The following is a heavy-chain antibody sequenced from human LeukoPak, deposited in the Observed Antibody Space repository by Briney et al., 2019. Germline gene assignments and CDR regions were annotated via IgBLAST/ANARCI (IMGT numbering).Heavy chain of an antibody. CDR3: ATTRGGYYFDY. V-gene: IGHV3-23*01. Sequence: PGGSLRLSCAASGFTFSSYAMSWVRQAPGKGLEWVSLMSGSGGSTYYADSVKGRFTISRDNSKNTLYLQMNSLRAEDTAVYYCATTRGGYYFDYWGQETLVTVSS. CDR1: GFTFSSYA. J-gene: IGHJ4*02. D-gene: IGHD1-14*01. CDR2: MSGSGGST.